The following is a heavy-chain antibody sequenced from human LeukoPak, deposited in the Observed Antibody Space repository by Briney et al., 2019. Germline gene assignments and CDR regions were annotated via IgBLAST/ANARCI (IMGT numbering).Heavy chain of an antibody. D-gene: IGHD3-3*01. CDR2: IYYSGST. CDR3: AGTRLRFLEWLPHDAFDI. CDR1: GGSISSYY. J-gene: IGHJ3*02. Sequence: PSETLSLTCTVSGGSISSYYWSWIRQPSGKGLEWIGYIYYSGSTNYNPSLKSRVTISVDTSKNQFSLKLSSVTAADTAVYYCAGTRLRFLEWLPHDAFDIWGQGTMVTVSS. V-gene: IGHV4-59*01.